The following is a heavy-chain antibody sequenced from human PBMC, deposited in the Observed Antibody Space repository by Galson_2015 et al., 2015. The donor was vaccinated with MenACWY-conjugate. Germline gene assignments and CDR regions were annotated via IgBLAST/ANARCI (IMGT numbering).Heavy chain of an antibody. V-gene: IGHV5-10-1*01. CDR1: GYNLVSYW. J-gene: IGHJ5*02. CDR2: IDPTDSYT. CDR3: TRQMPLDWFDP. D-gene: IGHD2-2*01. Sequence: GAEVKKAGESLTISCQASGYNLVSYWIIWVRQLPGKGLEWMGRIDPTDSYTKYSPSFQGHVTSSADRSINTVYLQWRSLRASDTAIYYCTRQMPLDWFDPWGQGTLVTVSS.